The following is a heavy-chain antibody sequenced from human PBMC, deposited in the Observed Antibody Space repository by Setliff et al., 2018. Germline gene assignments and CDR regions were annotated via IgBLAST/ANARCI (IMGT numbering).Heavy chain of an antibody. V-gene: IGHV1-2*02. D-gene: IGHD3-22*01. CDR1: GYTFTGYY. J-gene: IGHJ4*02. Sequence: ASVKVSCKASGYTFTGYYMHWVRQAPGQGLEWMGWTNPNSGGTNYAQKFQGRVTMTRDTSISTAYMELSRLRSDDTAVYYCARGPRRITMIVATIDYWGQGTLVTVSS. CDR3: ARGPRRITMIVATIDY. CDR2: TNPNSGGT.